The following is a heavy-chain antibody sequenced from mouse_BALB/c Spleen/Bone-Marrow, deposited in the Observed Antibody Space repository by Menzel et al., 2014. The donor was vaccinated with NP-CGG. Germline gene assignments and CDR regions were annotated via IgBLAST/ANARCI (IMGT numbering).Heavy chain of an antibody. CDR2: INPGSGGT. D-gene: IGHD4-1*01. J-gene: IGHJ4*01. Sequence: QVQLKQSGAELARPGTSVKVSCKASGYAFTNYLIEWVKQRPGQGLEWIGVINPGSGGTNYNEKFRGKATLTADKSSSTAYMQLSSLTSDDSAVYFCARCLTGTSALDFWGQGTSVTVSS. CDR3: ARCLTGTSALDF. V-gene: IGHV1-54*01. CDR1: GYAFTNYL.